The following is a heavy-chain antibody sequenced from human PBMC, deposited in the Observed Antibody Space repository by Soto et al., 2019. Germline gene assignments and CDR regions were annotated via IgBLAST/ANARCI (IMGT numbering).Heavy chain of an antibody. D-gene: IGHD5-18*01. CDR3: ARGGTPMVNGYYYYGMDV. Sequence: SETLSLTCTVSGGSISSYYWSWIRQPPGKGLEWIGNIYYSGSTNYNPSLKSRVTISVDTSKNQFSLKLSSVTAPDTAVYYCARGGTPMVNGYYYYGMDVLGQGTSAPVSS. J-gene: IGHJ6*02. V-gene: IGHV4-59*01. CDR1: GGSISSYY. CDR2: IYYSGST.